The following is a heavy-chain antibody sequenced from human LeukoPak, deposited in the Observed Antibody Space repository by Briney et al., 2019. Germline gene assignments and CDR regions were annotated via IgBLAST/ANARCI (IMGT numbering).Heavy chain of an antibody. J-gene: IGHJ4*02. V-gene: IGHV3-21*01. CDR3: ARGKLGSGWYEDLFDY. CDR1: GFTFSSYS. D-gene: IGHD6-19*01. Sequence: PGGSLRLSCAASGFTFSSYSMNWVRQAPGKGLEWASSISSSSSYIYYADSVKGRFTISRDNAKNSLFLQMDSLRAEDTAVYYCARGKLGSGWYEDLFDYWGQGTLVTVSS. CDR2: ISSSSSYI.